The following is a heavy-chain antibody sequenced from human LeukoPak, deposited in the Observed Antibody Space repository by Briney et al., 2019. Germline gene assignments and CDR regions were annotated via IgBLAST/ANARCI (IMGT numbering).Heavy chain of an antibody. Sequence: SVKVSCKASGGTFSSYAISWVRQAPGQGLEWMGRIIPIFGTANYAQKFQGRVTITADESTSTAYMELSSLRSEDTAVYYCARGLSPTYSSSRSVDYWGQGTLVTVSS. J-gene: IGHJ4*02. D-gene: IGHD6-6*01. CDR2: IIPIFGTA. CDR1: GGTFSSYA. V-gene: IGHV1-69*13. CDR3: ARGLSPTYSSSRSVDY.